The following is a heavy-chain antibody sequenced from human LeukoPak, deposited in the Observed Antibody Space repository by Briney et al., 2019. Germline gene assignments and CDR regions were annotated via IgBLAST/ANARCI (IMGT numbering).Heavy chain of an antibody. CDR2: IYYSGST. D-gene: IGHD3-16*01. V-gene: IGHV4-59*01. CDR3: VRDRVLGAFDI. CDR1: GGPMSSYS. Sequence: PSETLSLPCTVSGGPMSSYSWPWIRQPPGKALEWIGYIYYSGSTNYHPSLKSRVTISVDTSTTQFSQKRSSVTAADTAVYYCVRDRVLGAFDIWGQGTMVTVSS. J-gene: IGHJ3*02.